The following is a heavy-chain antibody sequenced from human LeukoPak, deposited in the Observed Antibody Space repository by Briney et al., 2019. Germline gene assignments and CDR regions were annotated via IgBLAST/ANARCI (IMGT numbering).Heavy chain of an antibody. CDR2: MSRSGSTI. Sequence: PGGSLRLSCAASGFTVTSNYMSWVRQAPGKGLEWVSYMSRSGSTIYYADSAKGRFTISRDNAKNSLYLQMNSLRAEDTAVYYCARGRRDMMAAGLFDYWGQGTLVTVSS. CDR1: GFTVTSNY. V-gene: IGHV3-11*04. CDR3: ARGRRDMMAAGLFDY. J-gene: IGHJ4*02. D-gene: IGHD6-13*01.